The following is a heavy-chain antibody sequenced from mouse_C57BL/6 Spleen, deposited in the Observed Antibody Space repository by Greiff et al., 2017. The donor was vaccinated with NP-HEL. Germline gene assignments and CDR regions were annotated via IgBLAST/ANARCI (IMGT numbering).Heavy chain of an antibody. D-gene: IGHD2-12*01. J-gene: IGHJ4*01. CDR2: IYPGDGDT. CDR3: ARRGYYKGPAGAMDY. CDR1: GYAFSSSW. V-gene: IGHV1-82*01. Sequence: VQLQQSGPELVKPGASVKISCKASGYAFSSSWMNWVKQRPGKGLEWIGRIYPGDGDTNYNGKFKGKATLTADKSSSTAYMQLSSLTSEDSAVYFCARRGYYKGPAGAMDYWGQGTSVTVSS.